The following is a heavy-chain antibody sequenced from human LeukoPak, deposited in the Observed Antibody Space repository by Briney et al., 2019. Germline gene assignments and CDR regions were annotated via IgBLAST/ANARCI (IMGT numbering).Heavy chain of an antibody. V-gene: IGHV3-48*03. CDR1: GFTVSSKY. J-gene: IGHJ6*04. CDR3: AELGITMVGGV. CDR2: ISSSGSTI. Sequence: GGSLRLSCAASGFTVSSKYMSWVRQAPGKGLEWVSYISSSGSTIYYADSVKGRFTISRDNAKNSLYLQMNSLRAEDTAVYYCAELGITMVGGVWGKGTTVTISS. D-gene: IGHD3-10*02.